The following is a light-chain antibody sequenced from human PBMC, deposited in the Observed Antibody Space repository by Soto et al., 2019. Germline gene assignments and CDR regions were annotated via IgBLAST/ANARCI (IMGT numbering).Light chain of an antibody. CDR1: SSDVGGYNH. Sequence: QSVLTQPASVSGSPGQSITISCTGTSSDVGGYNHVSWYQQHPGKAPKLIIFEVRNRPSGVSDRFSASKSGNTASLTISGLQPEDEAVYYCSSYASSSSYDFGTGTKGTVL. CDR3: SSYASSSSYD. J-gene: IGLJ1*01. CDR2: EVR. V-gene: IGLV2-14*01.